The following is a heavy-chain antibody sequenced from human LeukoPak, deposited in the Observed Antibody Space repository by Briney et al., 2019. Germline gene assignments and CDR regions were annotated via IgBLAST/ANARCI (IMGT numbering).Heavy chain of an antibody. Sequence: GGSLRLSCAASGFTVSSNYMSWVRQAPGKGLEWVSVIYSGGSAYYTDSVKGRFTISRDNSKNTLYLQMNSLRAEDTAVYYRASLGGSSGYYPLYFDYWGQGTLVTVSS. CDR2: IYSGGSA. J-gene: IGHJ4*02. D-gene: IGHD3-22*01. CDR3: ASLGGSSGYYPLYFDY. V-gene: IGHV3-66*01. CDR1: GFTVSSNY.